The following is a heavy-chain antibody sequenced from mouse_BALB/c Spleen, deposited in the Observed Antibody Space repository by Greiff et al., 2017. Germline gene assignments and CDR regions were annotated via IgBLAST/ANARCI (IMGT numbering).Heavy chain of an antibody. V-gene: IGHV1S137*01. D-gene: IGHD2-4*01. CDR1: GYTFTDYA. CDR2: ISTYYGDA. CDR3: ARSTMTPYAMDY. Sequence: LVESGAELVRPGVSVKISCKGSGYTFTDYAMHWVKQSHAKSLEWIGVISTYYGDASYNQKFKGKATMTVDKSSSTAYMELARLTSEDSAIYYCARSTMTPYAMDYWGQGTSVTVSS. J-gene: IGHJ4*01.